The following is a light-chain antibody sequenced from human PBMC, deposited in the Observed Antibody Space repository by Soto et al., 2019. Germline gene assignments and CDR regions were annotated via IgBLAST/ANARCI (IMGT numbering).Light chain of an antibody. V-gene: IGKV3-15*01. Sequence: EIVLTKSPAALTEAGGGRVTVSSTACQSISSHVAWYQQRPGQAPRLLINAASIRATDAPDRISGSGSGTEFTLTISSLRSEDSAVYYCQQYNKWPWTFGQGTKVDIK. CDR2: AAS. CDR1: QSISSH. J-gene: IGKJ1*01. CDR3: QQYNKWPWT.